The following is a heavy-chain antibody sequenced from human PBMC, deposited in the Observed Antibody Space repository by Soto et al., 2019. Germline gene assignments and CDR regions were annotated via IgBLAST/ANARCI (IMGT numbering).Heavy chain of an antibody. Sequence: QVQLVESGGGLVEPGGSLRLSCAASGFSVGDNYMTWIRQAPGKGLEWLSYSSSSGGYTNHADSVKGRFTVSRDNAKNSLYLQMDSLRAEDTAVYFCARSSGRRHVFTFDYGLDVWGQGTTVTVSS. CDR3: ARSSGRRHVFTFDYGLDV. J-gene: IGHJ6*02. V-gene: IGHV3-11*06. CDR2: SSSSGGYT. CDR1: GFSVGDNY. D-gene: IGHD3-16*01.